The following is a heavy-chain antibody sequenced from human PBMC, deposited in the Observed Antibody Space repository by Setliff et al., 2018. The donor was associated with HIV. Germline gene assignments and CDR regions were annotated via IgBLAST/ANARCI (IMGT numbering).Heavy chain of an antibody. V-gene: IGHV4-4*07. J-gene: IGHJ3*01. CDR2: VHSTGTT. D-gene: IGHD3-10*01. Sequence: PSETLSLTCTVSGGSFSTYYWSWFRQPAGEGPEYIGRVHSTGTTIYNPSLKSRVTMSVDASKNQLSLKLRSVTAADTAVYYCARARITMIGGRLEPYAFDRWGQGTKVTVSS. CDR3: ARARITMIGGRLEPYAFDR. CDR1: GGSFSTYY.